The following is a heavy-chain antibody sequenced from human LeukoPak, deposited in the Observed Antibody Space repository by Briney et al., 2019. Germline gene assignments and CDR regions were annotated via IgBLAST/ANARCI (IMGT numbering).Heavy chain of an antibody. Sequence: SETLSLTCTVSGYSISSGYYWGWIRQPPGQGLEWIGSIYHSGSTYYNPSLKSRVTISVDTSKNQFSLKLSSVTAADTAVYYCASLDDSSGYYTYWGQGTLVTVSS. D-gene: IGHD3-22*01. J-gene: IGHJ4*02. CDR2: IYHSGST. CDR3: ASLDDSSGYYTY. CDR1: GYSISSGYY. V-gene: IGHV4-38-2*02.